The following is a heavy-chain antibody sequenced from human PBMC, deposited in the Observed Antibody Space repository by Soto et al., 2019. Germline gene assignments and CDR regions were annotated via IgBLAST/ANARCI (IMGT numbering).Heavy chain of an antibody. V-gene: IGHV3-53*02. CDR1: GFTVSSNY. Sequence: EVQLVETGGGLIQPGGSLRLSCAASGFTVSSNYMSWVRQAPGKGLEWVSVIYSGGSTYYADSVKGRFTISRDNSKNTLYLQMNSLRAEDTDVYYCARDTDYYDSSGYYYWYFDLWGRGTLVTVSS. CDR3: ARDTDYYDSSGYYYWYFDL. D-gene: IGHD3-22*01. CDR2: IYSGGST. J-gene: IGHJ2*01.